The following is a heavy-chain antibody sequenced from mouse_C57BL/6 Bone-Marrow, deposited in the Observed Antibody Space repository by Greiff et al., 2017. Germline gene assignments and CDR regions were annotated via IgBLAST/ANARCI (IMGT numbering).Heavy chain of an antibody. Sequence: QVQLQQSGAELVRPGTSVKVSCKASGYAFTNYLIEWVKQRPGQGLEWIGVINPGSGGTNYNEKFKGKATLTADKSSSTAYMQLSSLTSEDSAVYFCARDPHYYCSTMDFWGQGTSVTVSA. D-gene: IGHD1-1*01. CDR3: ARDPHYYCSTMDF. J-gene: IGHJ4*01. CDR1: GYAFTNYL. CDR2: INPGSGGT. V-gene: IGHV1-54*01.